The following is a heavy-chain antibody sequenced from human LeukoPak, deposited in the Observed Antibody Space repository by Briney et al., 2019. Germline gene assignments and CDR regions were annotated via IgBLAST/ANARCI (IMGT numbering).Heavy chain of an antibody. CDR2: IDHSGRT. J-gene: IGHJ4*02. D-gene: IGHD2-15*01. CDR3: ARKSILTSGRKPYDY. CDR1: GGSFSGYY. Sequence: SETLSLTCAAYGGSFSGYYWSWIRQVPGKGPEWIGEIDHSGRTNANSSLRSRVTMSVDVSKNQFSLRLNSVTAADTAVYYCARKSILTSGRKPYDYWDQGALVTVSS. V-gene: IGHV4-34*01.